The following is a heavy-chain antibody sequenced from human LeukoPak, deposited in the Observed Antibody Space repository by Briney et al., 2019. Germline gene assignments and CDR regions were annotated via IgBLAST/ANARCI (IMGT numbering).Heavy chain of an antibody. D-gene: IGHD1-26*01. CDR1: GFAFSSYA. CDR3: ARDRVGATGSFDY. J-gene: IGHJ4*02. CDR2: ISYDGSNK. V-gene: IGHV3-30-3*01. Sequence: PGRSLRLSCAASGFAFSSYAMHWVRQAPGKGLEWVAVISYDGSNKYYADSVKGRFTISRNNSKNTLYLQMNSLRAEDTAVYYCARDRVGATGSFDYWGQGTLVTVSS.